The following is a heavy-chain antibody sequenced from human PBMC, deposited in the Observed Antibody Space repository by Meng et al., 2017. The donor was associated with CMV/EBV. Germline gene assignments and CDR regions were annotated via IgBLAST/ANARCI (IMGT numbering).Heavy chain of an antibody. CDR2: ISSSGSTI. Sequence: LSLTCAASGFTFSSYEMNWVRQAPGKGLEWVSYISSSGSTIYYADSVKGRFTISRDNAKNSLYLQMNSLRAEDTAVYYCARVKSAYDFWSGYYLDYWGQGTLVTVSS. V-gene: IGHV3-48*03. D-gene: IGHD3-3*01. CDR3: ARVKSAYDFWSGYYLDY. J-gene: IGHJ4*02. CDR1: GFTFSSYE.